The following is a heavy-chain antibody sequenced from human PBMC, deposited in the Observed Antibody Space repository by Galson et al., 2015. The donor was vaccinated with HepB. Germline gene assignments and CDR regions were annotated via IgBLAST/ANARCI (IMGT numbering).Heavy chain of an antibody. Sequence: SVKVSCKASGGTFSSYAISWVRQAPGQGLEWMGGIIPIFGTANYAQKFRGRVTITADESTSTAYMELSSLRSEDTAVYYCATVLITFGALYGGAFDIWGQGTVVTVSS. CDR1: GGTFSSYA. V-gene: IGHV1-69*13. CDR3: ATVLITFGALYGGAFDI. J-gene: IGHJ3*02. D-gene: IGHD3-16*01. CDR2: IIPIFGTA.